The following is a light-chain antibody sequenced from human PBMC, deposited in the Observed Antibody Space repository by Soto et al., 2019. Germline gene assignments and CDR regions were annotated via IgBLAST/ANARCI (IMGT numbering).Light chain of an antibody. Sequence: QSALTQPASVSGSPGQSITISCTGTSSDVGSYNYVSWYQQHPGTSPKLLIYEVTNRPLGVSNRFSGSKSGNTASLIISGLQAEDEADYYCSSYTARSTWVFGGGTKLTVL. J-gene: IGLJ3*02. CDR3: SSYTARSTWV. V-gene: IGLV2-14*01. CDR2: EVT. CDR1: SSDVGSYNY.